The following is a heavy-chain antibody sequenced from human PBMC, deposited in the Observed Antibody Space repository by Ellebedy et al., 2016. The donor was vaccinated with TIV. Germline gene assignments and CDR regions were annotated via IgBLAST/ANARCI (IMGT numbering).Heavy chain of an antibody. V-gene: IGHV1-18*04. Sequence: AASVKVSCKASGYTFTSYGISWVRQAPGQGLEWMGWISAYNGNTNYAQKLQGRVTMTTDTSTSTAYMELRSLRSDDTAVYYCAAPLYGDYDYYGMDVWGQGTTVTVSS. J-gene: IGHJ6*02. CDR1: GYTFTSYG. D-gene: IGHD4-17*01. CDR2: ISAYNGNT. CDR3: AAPLYGDYDYYGMDV.